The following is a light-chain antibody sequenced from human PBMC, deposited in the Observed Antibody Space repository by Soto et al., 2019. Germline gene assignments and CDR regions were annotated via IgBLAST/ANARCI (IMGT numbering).Light chain of an antibody. V-gene: IGKV3-15*01. CDR1: QSVSSN. J-gene: IGKJ4*01. CDR3: QQYNDWPLT. Sequence: EIVMTQSPATLSVSPGERATLSCRAGQSVSSNLAWYQQKPGQAPRLLIYGASTRATGIPARFSGSGSGTEFTLTISSLQSEYFAVYYCQQYNDWPLTFGGGTKVEIK. CDR2: GAS.